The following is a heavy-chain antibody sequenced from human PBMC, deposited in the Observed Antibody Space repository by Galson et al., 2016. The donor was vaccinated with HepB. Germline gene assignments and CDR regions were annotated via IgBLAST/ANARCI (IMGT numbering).Heavy chain of an antibody. Sequence: SVKVSCKVSGYTLTELSIHWVRQAPGKGLEWMGTLDPEDGEPVYAQQFEGRLTLTEDKSTGTAYMDLSSLRSEDTAVYYCAIPEEVLGAVFCDHWGQGTLSPSPQ. CDR3: AIPEEVLGAVFCDH. V-gene: IGHV1-24*01. J-gene: IGHJ4*02. CDR1: GYTLTELS. CDR2: LDPEDGEP. D-gene: IGHD3-3*01.